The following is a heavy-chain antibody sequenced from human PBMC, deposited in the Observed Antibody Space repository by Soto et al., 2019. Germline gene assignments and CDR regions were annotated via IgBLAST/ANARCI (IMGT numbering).Heavy chain of an antibody. CDR2: ISSSSSYI. V-gene: IGHV3-21*01. Sequence: GGSLRLSCAASGFTFSSYSMNWVRQAPGKGLEWVSSISSSSSYIYYADSVKGRFTISRDNAKNSLYLQMNSLRAEDTAVYYCAREVTYYDYIWGSYRYIAFDYWGQGTLVTVSS. D-gene: IGHD3-16*02. CDR1: GFTFSSYS. CDR3: AREVTYYDYIWGSYRYIAFDY. J-gene: IGHJ4*02.